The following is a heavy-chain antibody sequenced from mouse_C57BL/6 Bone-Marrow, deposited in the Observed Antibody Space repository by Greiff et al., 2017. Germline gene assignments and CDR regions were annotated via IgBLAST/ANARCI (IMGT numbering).Heavy chain of an antibody. CDR3: TRGGYHWYFDV. CDR2: IRNKANNRAT. V-gene: IGHV6-6*01. CDR1: GFTFSDAW. Sequence: EVQLVESGGGLVQPGGSMKLSCAASGFTFSDAWMDWVRQSPEKGLEWVAEIRNKANNRATYYAESVKGRFTISRDAYKSSVYLQMNSLRAEDTGIDYCTRGGYHWYFDVWGRGTGVTVSA. D-gene: IGHD2-2*01. J-gene: IGHJ1*03.